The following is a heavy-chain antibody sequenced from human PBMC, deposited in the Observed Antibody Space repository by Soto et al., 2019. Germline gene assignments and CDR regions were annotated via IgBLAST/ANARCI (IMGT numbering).Heavy chain of an antibody. J-gene: IGHJ4*02. V-gene: IGHV5-10-1*01. Sequence: PGESLKISCKGSGYSFTSYWISWVRQMPGKGLEWMGRIDPSDSYTNYSPSFQGHVTISADKSISTAYLQWSSLKASDTAMYYCARQEPSGWYAEDFDYWGQGTLVTVSS. CDR1: GYSFTSYW. CDR2: IDPSDSYT. CDR3: ARQEPSGWYAEDFDY. D-gene: IGHD6-19*01.